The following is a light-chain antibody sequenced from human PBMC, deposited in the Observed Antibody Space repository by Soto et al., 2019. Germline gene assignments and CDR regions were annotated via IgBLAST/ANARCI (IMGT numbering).Light chain of an antibody. CDR3: AAWDDSLSGYV. Sequence: QSALTQPRSVSGSPGQSVTISCTGTSSDVGGYNYVSWYQQYPGKAPKVMIYAVTKRPSGVPDRISGSKSGNTASLTISGLQAEDEADYYCAAWDDSLSGYVFGTGTKVTVL. J-gene: IGLJ1*01. CDR2: AVT. CDR1: SSDVGGYNY. V-gene: IGLV2-11*01.